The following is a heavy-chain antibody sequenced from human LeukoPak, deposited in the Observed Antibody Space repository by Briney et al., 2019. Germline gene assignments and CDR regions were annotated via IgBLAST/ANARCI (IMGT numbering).Heavy chain of an antibody. CDR2: TYYSGST. CDR1: GGSISSYY. V-gene: IGHV4-59*08. J-gene: IGHJ6*02. Sequence: PSETLSLTCTVSGGSISSYYWSWIRQTPGKVLEWIGYTYYSGSTNYNPSLKSRVTISVDTSKNQFSLKLSSVTAADTAVYYCARLPWGVVRNYYYYYGMDVWGQGTTVTVSS. D-gene: IGHD2-15*01. CDR3: ARLPWGVVRNYYYYYGMDV.